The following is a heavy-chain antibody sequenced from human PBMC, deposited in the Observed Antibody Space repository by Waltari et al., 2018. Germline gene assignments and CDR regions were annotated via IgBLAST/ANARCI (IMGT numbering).Heavy chain of an antibody. CDR3: ASSAGVAPGCFDY. Sequence: EVQLVESGGGLIQHGGSLRLSCAASGFTVSSNYMSWVRQAPGKGLEWVSVIYSGGSTYSADSVKGRFTISRDNSKNTLYLQMNSLRAEDTAVYYCASSAGVAPGCFDYWGQGTLVTVSS. J-gene: IGHJ4*02. CDR1: GFTVSSNY. CDR2: IYSGGST. D-gene: IGHD2-15*01. V-gene: IGHV3-53*01.